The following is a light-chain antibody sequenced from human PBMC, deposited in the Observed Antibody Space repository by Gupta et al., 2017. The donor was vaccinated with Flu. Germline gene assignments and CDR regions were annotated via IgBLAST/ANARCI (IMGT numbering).Light chain of an antibody. CDR3: QQSSNWPWT. Sequence: ESVLTQSPATLSLSLGERATLSCRASQSVISYLAWYQQKPGQAPRLLIYDASNSATGIPARFSGTGSGTDFTLSISSLEPEDFEVYYCQQSSNWPWTFGQGTKVEIK. CDR1: QSVISY. CDR2: DAS. V-gene: IGKV3-11*01. J-gene: IGKJ1*01.